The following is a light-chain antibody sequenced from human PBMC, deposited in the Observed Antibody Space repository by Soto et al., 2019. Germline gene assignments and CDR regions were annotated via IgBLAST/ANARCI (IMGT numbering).Light chain of an antibody. CDR3: QQYDAWPLT. V-gene: IGKV3-20*01. CDR1: QSVSSRF. CDR2: GAS. Sequence: ENVLTQSPGTLSLSPGERATLSCRASQSVSSRFLAWYQQKPGQAPRLLMYGASNRATGIPDRFSGSWSGTEFTLTINSLQSEDFAVYYCQQYDAWPLTFGGGTKVDIK. J-gene: IGKJ4*01.